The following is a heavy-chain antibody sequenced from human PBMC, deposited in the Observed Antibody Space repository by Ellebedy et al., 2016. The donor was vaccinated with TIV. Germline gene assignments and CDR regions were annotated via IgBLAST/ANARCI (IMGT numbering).Heavy chain of an antibody. CDR1: GGSISAGDW. Sequence: SETLSLTCAVSGGSISAGDWWSWVRQPPGKGLEWIGEIYYSGSTIYNASLNSRLTIVVDKSKNPFSLRLTSVTVADTAVYFCARAPGDYSDSRGYFYNWGQGALVTVSS. J-gene: IGHJ4*02. CDR2: IYYSGST. CDR3: ARAPGDYSDSRGYFYN. D-gene: IGHD3-22*01. V-gene: IGHV4-4*02.